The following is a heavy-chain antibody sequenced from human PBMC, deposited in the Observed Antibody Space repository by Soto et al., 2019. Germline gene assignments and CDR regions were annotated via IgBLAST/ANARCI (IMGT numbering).Heavy chain of an antibody. D-gene: IGHD6-19*01. CDR3: ARDMYSSDYFVKWFEP. J-gene: IGHJ5*02. Sequence: QVRLVESGGGVVQPGRSLRLSCTASGFSFSSYAMYWFRQPPGKGLEWVAVISHDGINKHYADSVKGRVTVSRDNSNHSLDLQLNSLRGEDTAISYCARDMYSSDYFVKWFEPWGQGTLVTVS. CDR1: GFSFSSYA. CDR2: ISHDGINK. V-gene: IGHV3-30-3*01.